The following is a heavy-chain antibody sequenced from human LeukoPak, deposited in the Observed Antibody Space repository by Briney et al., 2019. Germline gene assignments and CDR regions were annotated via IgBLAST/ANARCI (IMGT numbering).Heavy chain of an antibody. CDR1: GFTFSNYE. J-gene: IGHJ4*02. D-gene: IGHD3-22*01. V-gene: IGHV3-48*03. Sequence: PGGSLSLSCTVSGFTFSNYEMNWVRQAPGKGLEWISYISVSGRAMYYADSVKGRFTISRDNAKNSLYLQINSLRVEDTAVYFCVRDGYYDSCGYYYAYYLDYWGQGTLVTVSS. CDR3: VRDGYYDSCGYYYAYYLDY. CDR2: ISVSGRAM.